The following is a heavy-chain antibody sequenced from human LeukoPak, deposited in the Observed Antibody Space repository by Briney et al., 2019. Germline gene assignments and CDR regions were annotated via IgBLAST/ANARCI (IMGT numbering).Heavy chain of an antibody. J-gene: IGHJ4*02. CDR1: GYTFTSYG. D-gene: IGHD5-12*01. CDR2: ISCYNGDT. V-gene: IGHV1-18*04. Sequence: GGLVKVPCKASGYTFTSYGISWVRQAPGQGLEWMGWISCYNGDTKYATNFQGRGTMTRAPSTSTAYMELRSLRPDDTAVYYCGVSGYDSLINYWGEATLVTVSS. CDR3: GVSGYDSLINY.